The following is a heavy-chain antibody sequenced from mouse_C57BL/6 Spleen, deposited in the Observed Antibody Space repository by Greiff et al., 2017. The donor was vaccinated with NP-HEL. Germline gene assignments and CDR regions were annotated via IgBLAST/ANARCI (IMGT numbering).Heavy chain of an antibody. D-gene: IGHD2-3*01. V-gene: IGHV1-9*01. CDR2: ILPGSGST. CDR1: GYTFTGYW. Sequence: VQLQQSGAELMKPGASVKLSCKATGYTFTGYWIEWVKQRPGHGLEWIGEILPGSGSTNYNEKFKGKATFTADTSSNPAYMQLSSLTTEDSAIYYCASSIDGYLYFDYWGQGTTLTVSS. CDR3: ASSIDGYLYFDY. J-gene: IGHJ2*01.